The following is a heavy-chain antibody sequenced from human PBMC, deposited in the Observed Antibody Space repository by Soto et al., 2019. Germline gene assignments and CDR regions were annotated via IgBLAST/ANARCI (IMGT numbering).Heavy chain of an antibody. CDR1: GGSISSGGYY. CDR2: IYYSGST. V-gene: IGHV4-31*03. CDR3: ARWPQPEPRFNY. D-gene: IGHD1-1*01. Sequence: PSETLSLTCTVSGGSISSGGYYWSWIRQYPGKGLEWIGYIYYSGSTYYNPSLKSRVTISVDTSKNQFSLKLSSVTAADTAVYYCARWPQPEPRFNYWGQGTLVTVSS. J-gene: IGHJ4*02.